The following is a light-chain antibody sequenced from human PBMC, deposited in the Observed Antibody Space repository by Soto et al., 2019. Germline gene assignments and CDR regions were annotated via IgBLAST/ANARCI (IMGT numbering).Light chain of an antibody. Sequence: EIVLTQSPCTLSLTPGERVTLSCRASQSVSSSYLAWYQQKLGQAPRLLIYGASSRATGIPDRFSGSGSGTDFTLTISRLEPEDVAVYYCQQYGSSPKTFGQGTKVDNK. CDR3: QQYGSSPKT. CDR2: GAS. J-gene: IGKJ1*01. CDR1: QSVSSSY. V-gene: IGKV3-20*01.